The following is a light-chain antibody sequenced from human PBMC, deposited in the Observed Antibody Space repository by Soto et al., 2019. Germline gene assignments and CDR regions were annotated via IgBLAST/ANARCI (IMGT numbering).Light chain of an antibody. CDR2: GAS. CDR1: QSVSSN. V-gene: IGKV3-15*01. Sequence: EIVMTQSPATLSVSPGERATLSCRASQSVSSNLAWYQQKPGQAPRLLIYGASTRATGIPARFSVSGSGTEFTLTISSLQSEDFVVYYCQQYNNWPPYTFGQGTKLEIK. CDR3: QQYNNWPPYT. J-gene: IGKJ2*01.